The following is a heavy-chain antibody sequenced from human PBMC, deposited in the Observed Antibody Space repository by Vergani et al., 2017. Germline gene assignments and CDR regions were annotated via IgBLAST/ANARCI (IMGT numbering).Heavy chain of an antibody. CDR3: AKQAVAGTFGY. CDR2: ISYDGSNK. Sequence: QVQLVESGGGLVKPGGSLRLSCAASGFTFSSYGMHWVRQAPGKGLEWVAVISYDGSNKYYADSVKGRFTISRDNSKNTLYLQMNSLRAEDTAVYYCAKQAVAGTFGYWGQGTLVTVSS. D-gene: IGHD6-19*01. J-gene: IGHJ4*02. CDR1: GFTFSSYG. V-gene: IGHV3-30*18.